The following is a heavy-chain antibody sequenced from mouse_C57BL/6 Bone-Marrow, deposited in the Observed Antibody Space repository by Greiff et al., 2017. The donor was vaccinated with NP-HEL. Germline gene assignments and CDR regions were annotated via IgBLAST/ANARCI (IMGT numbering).Heavy chain of an antibody. Sequence: EVKLEESGPELVKPGASVKIPCKASGYTFTDYNMDWVKQSHGKSLEWIGDINPNNGGTIYNQKFKGKATLTVDKSSSTAYMELRSLTSEDTAVYYCARPLYYYGSSYYWYFDVWGTGTTVTVSS. V-gene: IGHV1-18*01. CDR1: GYTFTDYN. CDR2: INPNNGGT. J-gene: IGHJ1*03. D-gene: IGHD1-1*01. CDR3: ARPLYYYGSSYYWYFDV.